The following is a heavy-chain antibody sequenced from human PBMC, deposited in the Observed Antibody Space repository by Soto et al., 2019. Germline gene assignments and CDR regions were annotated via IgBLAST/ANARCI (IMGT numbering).Heavy chain of an antibody. CDR1: GYSFTSYW. CDR2: IYPGDSDT. V-gene: IGHV5-51*01. D-gene: IGHD4-4*01. J-gene: IGHJ6*02. Sequence: GKSLKISCKGSGYSFTSYWIGWVRQMPGKGLEWMGIIYPGDSDTRYSPSFQGQVTISADKSISTAYLQWSSLKASDTAMYYCARHAMTTVTHYYYYGMDVWGQGTTVTVSS. CDR3: ARHAMTTVTHYYYYGMDV.